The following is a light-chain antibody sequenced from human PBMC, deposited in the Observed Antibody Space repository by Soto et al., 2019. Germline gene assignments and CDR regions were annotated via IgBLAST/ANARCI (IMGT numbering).Light chain of an antibody. V-gene: IGKV1-39*01. CDR2: AAS. CDR1: HSISSY. J-gene: IGKJ2*01. CDR3: QESYNIHT. Sequence: DIQMTQSPSSLSASIGDRCTITCRASHSISSYLNLYQQQPGKAPQLLIYAASTLQSGVPSRFSGSGSGTDFTLTISSLQLEDFATYYCQESYNIHTFGQGTKV.